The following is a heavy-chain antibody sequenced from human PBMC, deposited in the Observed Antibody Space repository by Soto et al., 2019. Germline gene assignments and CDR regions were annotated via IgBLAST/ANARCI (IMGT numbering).Heavy chain of an antibody. V-gene: IGHV4-59*01. CDR1: GGSISSYY. D-gene: IGHD2-2*01. CDR2: IYYSGST. Sequence: SETLSLTCTVSGGSISSYYWSWIRQPPGKGLEWIGYIYYSGSTNYNPSLKSRVTISVDTSKNQFSLKLSSVTAADTAVYYCARGHCSSTSCYAGWWDNWFDPWGQGTLVTVSS. J-gene: IGHJ5*02. CDR3: ARGHCSSTSCYAGWWDNWFDP.